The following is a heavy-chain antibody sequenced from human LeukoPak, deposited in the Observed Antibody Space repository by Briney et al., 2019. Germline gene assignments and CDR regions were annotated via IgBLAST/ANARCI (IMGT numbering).Heavy chain of an antibody. D-gene: IGHD2-15*01. V-gene: IGHV3-11*04. J-gene: IGHJ3*02. CDR3: ARDCSGGSCGPYAFDI. CDR2: ISSSSSTI. CDR1: GFTFSDYY. Sequence: GGSLRLSCAASGFTFSDYYMSWIRQAPGKGLEWVSYISSSSSTIYYADSVKGRFTISRDNAKNSLYLQMNSLRAEDTAVYYCARDCSGGSCGPYAFDIWGQGTMVTASS.